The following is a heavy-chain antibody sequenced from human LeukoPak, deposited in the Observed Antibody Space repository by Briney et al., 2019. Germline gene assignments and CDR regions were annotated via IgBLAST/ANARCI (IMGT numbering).Heavy chain of an antibody. Sequence: PGGSLRLSCAVSGFTFSSYSMNGVRQAPGKGLEWVSSISSSSSYIYYADSVKGRFTISRDNAKNSLYLQMNSLRAEDTAVYYCASSSAVGYWGQGTLVTVSS. CDR2: ISSSSSYI. V-gene: IGHV3-21*01. J-gene: IGHJ4*02. CDR1: GFTFSSYS. CDR3: ASSSAVGY. D-gene: IGHD6-19*01.